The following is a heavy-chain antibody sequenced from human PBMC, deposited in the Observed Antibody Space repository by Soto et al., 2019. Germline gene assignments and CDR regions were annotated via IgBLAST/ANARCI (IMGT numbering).Heavy chain of an antibody. D-gene: IGHD3-22*01. J-gene: IGHJ5*02. Sequence: GGSLRLSCVTPGFTFYNHGMSWVRQAPGKGLECVSVIGNRDGRTYYIDSVKGRFTISRDNSENTLYLQMNSLRDEDTAVYYCVPTYYTSGWPWGQGTLVTVSS. CDR1: GFTFYNHG. CDR2: IGNRDGRT. CDR3: VPTYYTSGWP. V-gene: IGHV3-23*01.